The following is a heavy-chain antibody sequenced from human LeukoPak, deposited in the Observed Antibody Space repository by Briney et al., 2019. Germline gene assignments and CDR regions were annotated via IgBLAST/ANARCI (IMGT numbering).Heavy chain of an antibody. D-gene: IGHD5-12*01. CDR2: ISSSSSYI. CDR1: GFTFSSYS. J-gene: IGHJ6*02. V-gene: IGHV3-21*01. CDR3: ARGIVATIGGDYYYYYGMDV. Sequence: PGGSLRLSCAASGFTFSSYSMNWVRQAPGKGLEWVSSISSSSSYIYYADSVKGRFTISRDNAKNSLYLQMNSLRAEDTAVYYCARGIVATIGGDYYYYYGMDVWGQGTTVTVSS.